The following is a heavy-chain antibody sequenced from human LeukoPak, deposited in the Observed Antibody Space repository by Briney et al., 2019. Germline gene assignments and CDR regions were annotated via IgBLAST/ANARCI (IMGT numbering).Heavy chain of an antibody. V-gene: IGHV3-48*01. D-gene: IGHD6-19*01. J-gene: IGHJ4*02. CDR2: ISSSSRTI. Sequence: GGSLRLSCAASGFTFSSYSMNWVRQAPGKGLEWVSYISSSSRTIYYADSVKGRFTISRDNAKNSLFLQMNSLRAEDTAVYYCARDRDYSSGWTEGLDYWGQGILVTASS. CDR3: ARDRDYSSGWTEGLDY. CDR1: GFTFSSYS.